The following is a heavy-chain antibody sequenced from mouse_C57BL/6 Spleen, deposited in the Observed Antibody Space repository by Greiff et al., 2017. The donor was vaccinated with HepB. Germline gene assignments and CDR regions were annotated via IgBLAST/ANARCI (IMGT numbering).Heavy chain of an antibody. V-gene: IGHV1-22*01. CDR2: INPNNGGT. CDR1: GYTFTDYN. CDR3: ARDYYGSSYFDY. D-gene: IGHD1-1*01. J-gene: IGHJ2*01. Sequence: VHVKQSGPELVKPGASVKMSCKASGYTFTDYNMHWVKQSHGKSLEWIGYINPNNGGTSYNQKFKGKATLTVNKSSSTAYMELRSLTSEDSAVYYCARDYYGSSYFDYWGQGTTLTVSS.